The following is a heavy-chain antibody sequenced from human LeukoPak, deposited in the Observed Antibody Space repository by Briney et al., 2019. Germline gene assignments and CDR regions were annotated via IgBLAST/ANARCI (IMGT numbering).Heavy chain of an antibody. J-gene: IGHJ5*01. Sequence: GGSLRLSCAASGFTFDDYAMHWVRQPPGKGLEWVSGISWNSGSIDYVGSVMGRFTISRDNAKNSLYLQMNSLRPEDTAFYYCAKGTNAGIVGGSDSWGQGILVTVSS. D-gene: IGHD1-26*01. CDR2: ISWNSGSI. V-gene: IGHV3-9*01. CDR3: AKGTNAGIVGGSDS. CDR1: GFTFDDYA.